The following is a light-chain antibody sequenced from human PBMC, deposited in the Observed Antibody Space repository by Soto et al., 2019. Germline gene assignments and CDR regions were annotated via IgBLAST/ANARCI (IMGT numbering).Light chain of an antibody. J-gene: IGLJ1*01. CDR2: GVT. Sequence: QSALTQPASVSGSPGQSITISCTGTSSDVGGYNYVSWYQQHPGIAPKLLIYGVTNRPSGVSTRFSGSKSGNTASLTISGLQAEDDADYHCSSYPSASTLLYLFGTGTKLTVL. V-gene: IGLV2-14*01. CDR3: SSYPSASTLLYL. CDR1: SSDVGGYNY.